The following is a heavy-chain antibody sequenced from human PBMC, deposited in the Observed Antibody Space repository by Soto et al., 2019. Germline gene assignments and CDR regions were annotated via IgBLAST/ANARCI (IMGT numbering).Heavy chain of an antibody. CDR1: GYSFTSYA. CDR2: IDGDNGDT. J-gene: IGHJ5*02. CDR3: ARGARKEESTGLYRWFDP. Sequence: QVQLVQSGAEVKKPEASVKVSCKDSGYSFTSYAMQCVRLAPGQRHEWMGWIDGDNGDTKYSGSLQVRVAITKDTSASTAYMELTSLTSADTAIYFFARGARKEESTGLYRWFDPWGKGTPVTVSS. V-gene: IGHV1-3*01. D-gene: IGHD6-19*01.